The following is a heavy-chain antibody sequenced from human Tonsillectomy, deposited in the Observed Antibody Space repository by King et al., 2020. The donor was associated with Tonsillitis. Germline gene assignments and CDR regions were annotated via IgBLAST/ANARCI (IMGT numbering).Heavy chain of an antibody. CDR1: GFTFSSYE. CDR2: ISSSGNTI. V-gene: IGHV3-48*03. CDR3: ARGFDEMSSSWPYFDY. D-gene: IGHD6-6*01. J-gene: IGHJ4*02. Sequence: QLQESGGGLVQPGGSLRLSCAASGFTFSSYEMNWVRQAPGKGLGWVSYISSSGNTIYYAESVKGRCTISRDNAKNSLCLQMNSLRAEDTAVYYCARGFDEMSSSWPYFDYWGQGTLVTVSS.